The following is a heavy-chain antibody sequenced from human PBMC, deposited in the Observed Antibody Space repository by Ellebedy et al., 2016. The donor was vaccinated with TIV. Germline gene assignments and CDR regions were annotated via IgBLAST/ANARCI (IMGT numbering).Heavy chain of an antibody. CDR3: ARDREGIAAASFDY. V-gene: IGHV4-59*01. Sequence: MPSETLSLTFTVSGGSISPYYWSWTRQPQGKGLEWIGYISYSGSTNYNPSLKSRVTISVDTSKNQFSLRLSSVTAADTAVYYCARDREGIAAASFDYWGQGTLVTVSS. D-gene: IGHD6-13*01. CDR2: ISYSGST. CDR1: GGSISPYY. J-gene: IGHJ4*02.